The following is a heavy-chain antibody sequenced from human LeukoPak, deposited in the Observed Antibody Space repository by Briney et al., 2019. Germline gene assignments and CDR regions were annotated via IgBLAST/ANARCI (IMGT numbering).Heavy chain of an antibody. CDR1: GFTFSSYG. Sequence: GGSLRLSCAASGFTFSSYGMHWVRQAPGKGMGWVAVIWYDGSNKYYADSVKGRFTIPSDNSKNTLYLQMNSLRAEDTAMYYCAKDSQIAVAGTALDYWGQGTLVTVSS. CDR3: AKDSQIAVAGTALDY. J-gene: IGHJ4*02. D-gene: IGHD6-19*01. V-gene: IGHV3-33*06. CDR2: IWYDGSNK.